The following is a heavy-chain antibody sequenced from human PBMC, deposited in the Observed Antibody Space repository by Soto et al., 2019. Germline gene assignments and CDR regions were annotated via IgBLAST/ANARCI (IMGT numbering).Heavy chain of an antibody. CDR1: GFTFSTYA. V-gene: IGHV3-23*01. CDR2: ISGNAVNT. D-gene: IGHD3-16*01. CDR3: AKPEGNMIRFGEPMRGGFDY. Sequence: GGSLRLSCAASGFTFSTYAMNWVRQAPGKGLEWVSVISGNAVNTYYADSVKGRFTISRDNSKNTLYLQMNSLRVEDTAVYYCAKPEGNMIRFGEPMRGGFDYWGQGSLVTVSS. J-gene: IGHJ4*02.